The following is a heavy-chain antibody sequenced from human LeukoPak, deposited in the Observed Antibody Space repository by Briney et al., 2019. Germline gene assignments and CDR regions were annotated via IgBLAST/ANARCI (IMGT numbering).Heavy chain of an antibody. J-gene: IGHJ4*02. CDR1: GFTFSSYS. V-gene: IGHV3-30*18. Sequence: QAGGSLRLSCAASGFTFSSYSMNWVRQAPGKGLEWVAVISYDGSNKYYADSVKGRFTISRDNSKNTLYLQMNSLRAEDTAVYYCAKARITMVRGSYSWSYFDYWGQGTLVTVSS. D-gene: IGHD3-10*01. CDR2: ISYDGSNK. CDR3: AKARITMVRGSYSWSYFDY.